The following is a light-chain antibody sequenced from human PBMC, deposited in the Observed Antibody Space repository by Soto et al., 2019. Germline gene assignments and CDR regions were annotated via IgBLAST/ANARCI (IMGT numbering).Light chain of an antibody. J-gene: IGLJ1*01. CDR3: SSYTSISTYV. Sequence: QSALTEPASVSGAPGQSITISCTGTSSDVGDYNYVSWYQQHPGKAPKLMIFDVSNRPSGVSNRFSGSKSGNTASLTISGLQAEDEAEYYCSSYTSISTYVFGTGTKVTVL. CDR1: SSDVGDYNY. CDR2: DVS. V-gene: IGLV2-14*01.